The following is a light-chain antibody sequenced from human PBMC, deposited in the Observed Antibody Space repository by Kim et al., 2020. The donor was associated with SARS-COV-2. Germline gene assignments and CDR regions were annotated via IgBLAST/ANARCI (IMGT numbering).Light chain of an antibody. J-gene: IGLJ1*01. CDR3: CSYARGSVYV. V-gene: IGLV2-11*03. CDR2: DVN. CDR1: SSDIGAYNY. Sequence: GQSVTISGTGTSSDIGAYNYVSWYQQHPGGAPKVLIYDVNKWPSGVPDRFSGSKSANTASLTISGLQTDDEADYYCCSYARGSVYVCGSGTQLTVL.